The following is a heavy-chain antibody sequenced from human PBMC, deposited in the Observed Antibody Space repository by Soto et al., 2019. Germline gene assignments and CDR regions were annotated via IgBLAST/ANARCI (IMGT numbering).Heavy chain of an antibody. CDR2: ISYDGSNK. D-gene: IGHD6-19*01. J-gene: IGHJ4*02. V-gene: IGHV3-30-3*01. CDR1: GFTFSSYA. Sequence: QVQLVEFGGGVVQPGRSLRLSCAASGFTFSSYAMHWVRQAPGKGLEWVAVISYDGSNKYYADSVKGRFTISRDNSKNTLYLQMNSLRAEDTAVYYCARGKVAVAGATEDYFDYWGQGTLVTVSS. CDR3: ARGKVAVAGATEDYFDY.